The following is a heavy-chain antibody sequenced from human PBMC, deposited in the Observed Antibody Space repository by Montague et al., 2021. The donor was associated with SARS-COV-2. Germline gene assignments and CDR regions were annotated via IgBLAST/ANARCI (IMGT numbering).Heavy chain of an antibody. J-gene: IGHJ2*01. D-gene: IGHD5/OR15-5a*01. CDR2: ISSSGSTI. Sequence: SRRLSCSASGFTFSSYEMNWVRQAPGKGLEWVSYISSSGSTIYYADSVKGRFTISRDNSKNSLYLQMNSLRAEDTAVYYCARKKPFWECLRHWYFDLWGRGTLVTVSS. V-gene: IGHV3-48*03. CDR3: ARKKPFWECLRHWYFDL. CDR1: GFTFSSYE.